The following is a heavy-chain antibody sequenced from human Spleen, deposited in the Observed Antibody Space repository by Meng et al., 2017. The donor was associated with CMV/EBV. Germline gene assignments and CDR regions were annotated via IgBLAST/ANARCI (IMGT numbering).Heavy chain of an antibody. CDR3: VRGVAGNPH. Sequence: GESLKISCAASGFTFSSYAMSWVRQAPGKGLEWVSVIYSGGGGTFYADSVKGRFTISRDNSENTVYLQMHSLRAEDTAEYYCVRGVAGNPHWGQGALVTVSS. CDR2: IYSGGGGT. J-gene: IGHJ4*02. D-gene: IGHD4-23*01. CDR1: GFTFSSYA. V-gene: IGHV3-23*03.